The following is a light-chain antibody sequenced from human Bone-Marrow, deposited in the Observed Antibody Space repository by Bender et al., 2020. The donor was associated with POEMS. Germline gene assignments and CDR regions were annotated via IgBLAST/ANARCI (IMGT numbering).Light chain of an antibody. V-gene: IGLV3-25*02. CDR3: QSADSSDTFVVV. J-gene: IGLJ2*01. CDR1: ALSKQF. CDR2: RDT. Sequence: SFDLTQPPSVSVSPGQTARITCSGDALSKQFAYWYQQRPGQAPVLVMSRDTERPSGIPERFSGSTSGKTVMLTITGVQAEDEDDYYCQSADSSDTFVVVFGGGTKLTVL.